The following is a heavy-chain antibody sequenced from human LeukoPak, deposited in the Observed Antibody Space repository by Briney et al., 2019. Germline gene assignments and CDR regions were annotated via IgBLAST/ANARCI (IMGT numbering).Heavy chain of an antibody. CDR2: INPSSSST. D-gene: IGHD6-19*01. V-gene: IGHV1-46*01. Sequence: ASVKVSCKASGYTFTSYYLHWVRQAPGQGLEWMGIINPSSSSTTYAQNFQGRVTMTRDMSTSIVYMQLSSLRSEDTAMYYCARGRDLAVTGTNFDYWGQGTLVTVSS. CDR1: GYTFTSYY. J-gene: IGHJ4*02. CDR3: ARGRDLAVTGTNFDY.